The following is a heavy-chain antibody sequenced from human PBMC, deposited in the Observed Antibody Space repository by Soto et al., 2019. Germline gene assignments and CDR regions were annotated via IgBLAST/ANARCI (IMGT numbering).Heavy chain of an antibody. J-gene: IGHJ3*02. Sequence: QVQLVQSGTEVKKPGASVQVSCKASGYSFTGYYMHWVRQAPGQGLEWMGWIHPYSGDTSYAQRCQGSVTMTRDTSITSADMELSRLRSDDTAVYYCARLYGDVGHEAFDIWGQGTMVTVSS. CDR3: ARLYGDVGHEAFDI. V-gene: IGHV1-2*02. D-gene: IGHD2-8*01. CDR1: GYSFTGYY. CDR2: IHPYSGDT.